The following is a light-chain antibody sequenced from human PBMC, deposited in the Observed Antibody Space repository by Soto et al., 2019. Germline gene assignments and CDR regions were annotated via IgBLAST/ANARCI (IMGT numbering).Light chain of an antibody. CDR1: QSVSSNY. J-gene: IGKJ1*01. CDR3: QQYGSSPT. V-gene: IGKV3-20*01. Sequence: EIVLTQSPGTLSLSPGERATLSCRSSQSVSSNYLAWYQQKPDQAPRLVIYDVSGRATGIPDRFSGSGSGTDFTLTISRLEPEYFALYYCQQYGSSPTFGQGTKVEIK. CDR2: DVS.